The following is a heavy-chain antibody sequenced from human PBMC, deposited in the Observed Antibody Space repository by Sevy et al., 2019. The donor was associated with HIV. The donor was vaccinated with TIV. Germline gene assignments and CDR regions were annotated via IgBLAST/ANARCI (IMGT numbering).Heavy chain of an antibody. CDR1: GFSFSYYG. D-gene: IGHD1-26*01. V-gene: IGHV3-30*03. Sequence: GGCLRLSCIGSGFSFSYYGIHWVRQAPGKGLDWIALISHDGINEYYADSVKGRFTISRDNSKNTVYLEMNSLRNEDTAIYFCLTAYSGRYSHSYLYALDVWGQGTTVTVSS. CDR2: ISHDGINE. J-gene: IGHJ6*02. CDR3: LTAYSGRYSHSYLYALDV.